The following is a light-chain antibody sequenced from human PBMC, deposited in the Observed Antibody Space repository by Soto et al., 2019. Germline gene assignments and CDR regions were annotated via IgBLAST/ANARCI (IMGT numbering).Light chain of an antibody. V-gene: IGKV1-39*01. J-gene: IGKJ5*01. CDR1: QSISNF. CDR2: AAS. Sequence: DIQMTQSPSSLSASVGDRVTITCRASQSISNFLSWYQHRPGKAPKLLIYAASTLQSGVPSRFSGSGSGTDFTLTISSLQPEDFAAYYCQQSYDSPVTFGQGTRLEIK. CDR3: QQSYDSPVT.